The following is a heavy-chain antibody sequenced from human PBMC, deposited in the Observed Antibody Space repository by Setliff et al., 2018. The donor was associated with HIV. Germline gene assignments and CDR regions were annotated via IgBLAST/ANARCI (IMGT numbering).Heavy chain of an antibody. Sequence: SETLSLTCAVSGYSISSGYYWGWIRQPPGKGLEWIGSIYHSGSTYYNPSLKSRVTITMDTSKNQFSLKLSSVTAADTAVYSCVRHLSEMAMVDHWGQGTLVTVS. CDR1: GYSISSGYY. CDR3: VRHLSEMAMVDH. J-gene: IGHJ4*02. V-gene: IGHV4-38-2*01. CDR2: IYHSGST.